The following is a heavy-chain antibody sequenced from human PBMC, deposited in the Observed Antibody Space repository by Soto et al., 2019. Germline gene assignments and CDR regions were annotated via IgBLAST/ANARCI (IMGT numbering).Heavy chain of an antibody. CDR3: ARDRGISTFGVAGR. CDR2: IKQDGTDK. CDR1: GLSFTSFW. V-gene: IGHV3-7*05. Sequence: VQLVESGGGLVQPGGSLRLSCAASGLSFTSFWMSWVRQAPGKGLEWVATIKQDGTDKYYVDSVKGRFTISRDNAKNSLFLQMNSLRAEDTAVYYCARDRGISTFGVAGRWGQGTLVTVSS. D-gene: IGHD3-3*01. J-gene: IGHJ4*02.